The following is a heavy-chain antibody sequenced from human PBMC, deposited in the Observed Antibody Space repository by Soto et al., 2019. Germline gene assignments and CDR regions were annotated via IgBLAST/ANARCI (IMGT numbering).Heavy chain of an antibody. CDR2: IIPIFGTA. CDR3: ARDGGVGGSYYLDN. J-gene: IGHJ4*02. Sequence: SVKVSCKASGGTFSSYAISWVRQAPGQGLEWMGEIIPIFGTANYAQKFQGRVTITADESTSTAYMELNSLRAEDTAVYYCARDGGVGGSYYLDNWGQGTSVTVSS. CDR1: GGTFSSYA. V-gene: IGHV1-69*13. D-gene: IGHD1-26*01.